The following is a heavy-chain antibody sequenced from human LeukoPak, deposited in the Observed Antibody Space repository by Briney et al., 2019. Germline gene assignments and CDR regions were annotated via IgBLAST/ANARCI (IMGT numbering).Heavy chain of an antibody. J-gene: IGHJ6*02. CDR1: VGSISSYY. Sequence: SETLSLTCTVSVGSISSYYWSWIRQPPGKGLEWIGYIYYSGSTNYNPSLKSRVTISVDTSKNQFSLKLSSVTAADTAVYYCARDRNYYYYGMDVWGQGTTVTVSS. CDR3: ARDRNYYYYGMDV. V-gene: IGHV4-59*01. CDR2: IYYSGST.